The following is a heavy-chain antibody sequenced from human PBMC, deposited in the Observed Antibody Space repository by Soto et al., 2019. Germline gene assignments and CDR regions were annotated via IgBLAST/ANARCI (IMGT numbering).Heavy chain of an antibody. J-gene: IGHJ4*02. CDR2: ISYDGSNK. CDR3: AKDRDSSVFDY. D-gene: IGHD3-22*01. CDR1: GFTFSSYG. Sequence: PGGSLRLSCAASGFTFSSYGMHWVRQAPGKGLEWVAIISYDGSNKYYADSVKGRFTISRDNSKNTLYLQMNSLRAEDTAVYYCAKDRDSSVFDYWGQGT. V-gene: IGHV3-30*18.